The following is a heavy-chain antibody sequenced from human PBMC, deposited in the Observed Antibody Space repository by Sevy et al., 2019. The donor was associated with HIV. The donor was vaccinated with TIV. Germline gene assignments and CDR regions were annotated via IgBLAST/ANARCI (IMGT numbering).Heavy chain of an antibody. V-gene: IGHV1-24*01. CDR3: ASTRDYYDSSGYYFDY. CDR2: FDPEDGKT. D-gene: IGHD3-22*01. J-gene: IGHJ4*02. CDR1: GYTLTELS. Sequence: ASVKVSCKDSGYTLTELSIHWVRQAPGKGLEWLVTFDPEDGKTIYAQNFQGRVTMTEDTSTDTTYMELSSLRSEDTAVYYCASTRDYYDSSGYYFDYWGQGTLVTVSS.